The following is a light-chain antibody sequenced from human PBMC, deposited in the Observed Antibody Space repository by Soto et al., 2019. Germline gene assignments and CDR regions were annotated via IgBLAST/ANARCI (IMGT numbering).Light chain of an antibody. CDR2: EDN. V-gene: IGLV1-51*02. CDR1: SSNIGNNY. CDR3: GTWDSSLTVSYV. Sequence: QSVLTQPPSVSAAPGQRVTISCSGSSSNIGNNYVSWYRQFPGTAPQLLIHEDNKRPSGIPDRFSGSKSGTSATLGITGLQTGDEAGYYCGTWDSSLTVSYVFGTGTKLTVL. J-gene: IGLJ1*01.